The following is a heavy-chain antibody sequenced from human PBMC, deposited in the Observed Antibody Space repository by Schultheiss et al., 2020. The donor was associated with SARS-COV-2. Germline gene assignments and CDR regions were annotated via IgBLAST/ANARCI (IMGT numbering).Heavy chain of an antibody. Sequence: GESLKISCAASGFTFSSYGMHWVRQAPGKGLEWVAVISYDGSNKYYADSVKGRFTISRDNSKNTLSLQMDSLRAEDTAMYYCAKAISGSYPQPFDCWGQGTLVTVSS. CDR1: GFTFSSYG. J-gene: IGHJ4*02. V-gene: IGHV3-30*18. CDR2: ISYDGSNK. D-gene: IGHD1-26*01. CDR3: AKAISGSYPQPFDC.